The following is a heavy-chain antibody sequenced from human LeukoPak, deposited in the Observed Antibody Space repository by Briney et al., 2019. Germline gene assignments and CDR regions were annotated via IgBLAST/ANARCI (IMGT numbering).Heavy chain of an antibody. V-gene: IGHV7-4-1*02. CDR1: GYTFTSYA. D-gene: IGHD3-3*01. CDR3: ARDAVVTIFGLYYYMDV. Sequence: ASVKVSCKASGYTFTSYAMNWVRQAPGQGLEWMGWINTNTGNPTYAQGFTGRFVFSLDTSVSTAYLQISSLKAEDTAVYYCARDAVVTIFGLYYYMDVWGKGTTVTVSS. CDR2: INTNTGNP. J-gene: IGHJ6*03.